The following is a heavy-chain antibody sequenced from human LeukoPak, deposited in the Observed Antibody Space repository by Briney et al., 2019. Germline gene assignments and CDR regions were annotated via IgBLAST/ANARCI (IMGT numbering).Heavy chain of an antibody. CDR3: ARGVDPGYYVWGSYHYYYYMDV. Sequence: ASVKVSCKASGYTFTSYDINWVRQATGQGLEWMGWMNPNSGNTGYAQKFQGRVTMTRNTSISTAYMELSSLRSEDTAVYYCARGVDPGYYVWGSYHYYYYMDVWGKGTTVTISS. J-gene: IGHJ6*03. CDR1: GYTFTSYD. D-gene: IGHD3-16*02. CDR2: MNPNSGNT. V-gene: IGHV1-8*01.